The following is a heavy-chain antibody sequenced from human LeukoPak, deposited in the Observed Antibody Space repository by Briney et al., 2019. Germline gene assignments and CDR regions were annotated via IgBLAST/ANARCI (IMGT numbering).Heavy chain of an antibody. V-gene: IGHV3-23*01. Sequence: PGRSLRLSCAASGFTFSIYGMSWVRQAPGKGLEWVSVISGSGGDIYYADSVKGRFSISRDNSRNTLYLEMNSLRAEDTAVYYCAKGNGYFDYWGQGTLVTVSS. CDR2: ISGSGGDI. D-gene: IGHD3-3*01. CDR3: AKGNGYFDY. J-gene: IGHJ4*02. CDR1: GFTFSIYG.